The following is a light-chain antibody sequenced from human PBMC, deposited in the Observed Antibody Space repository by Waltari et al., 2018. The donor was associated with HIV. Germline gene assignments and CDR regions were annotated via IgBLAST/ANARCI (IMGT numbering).Light chain of an antibody. CDR1: KSNIGAGHD. CDR3: QSSDIRLHGLWV. Sequence: QSLLTQPPSVSATPGQRITISCTGNKSNIGAGHDVHWYRQLPGTAPRLLIFAKSNRPSGVPDRSSGSKSTASASLAITGLQAEDEGYYYCQSSDIRLHGLWVFGGGTKVTVL. CDR2: AKS. V-gene: IGLV1-40*01. J-gene: IGLJ3*02.